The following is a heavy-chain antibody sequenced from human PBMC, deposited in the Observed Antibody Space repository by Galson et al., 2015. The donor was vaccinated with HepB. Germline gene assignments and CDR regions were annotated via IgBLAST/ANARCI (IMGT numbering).Heavy chain of an antibody. CDR3: ARAYYYDSSGYPYYYYYYMDV. V-gene: IGHV3-74*01. CDR1: GFTFSSYW. Sequence: SLRLSCAASGFTFSSYWMHWVRQAPGKGLVWVSRINSDGSSTSYADSVKGRFTISRDNAKNTLYLQMNSLRAEDTAVYYCARAYYYDSSGYPYYYYYYMDVWGKGTTVTVSS. D-gene: IGHD3-22*01. CDR2: INSDGSST. J-gene: IGHJ6*03.